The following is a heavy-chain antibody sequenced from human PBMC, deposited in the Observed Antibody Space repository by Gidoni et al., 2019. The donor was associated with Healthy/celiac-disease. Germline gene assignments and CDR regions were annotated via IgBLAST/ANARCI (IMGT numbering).Heavy chain of an antibody. J-gene: IGHJ4*02. V-gene: IGHV4-34*01. CDR2: INHSGST. CDR3: ARGGRAGAVDY. D-gene: IGHD1-26*01. CDR1: GGSFSGYY. Sequence: QVQLQQWGAGLLKPSETLSLTCAVYGGSFSGYYWSWIRQPPGKGLEWIGEINHSGSTNYNPSLKSRVTISVDTSKNQFSLKLSSVTAADTAVYYCARGGRAGAVDYWGQGTLVTVSS.